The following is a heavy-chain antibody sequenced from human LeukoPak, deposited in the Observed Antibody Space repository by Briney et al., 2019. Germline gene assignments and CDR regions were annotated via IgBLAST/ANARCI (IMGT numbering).Heavy chain of an antibody. V-gene: IGHV3-48*03. J-gene: IGHJ4*02. CDR1: GFTFSSYE. Sequence: GGSLRLSCAASGFTFSSYEMNWVRQAPGKGLEWVSYISTSGSPIYYGNSVKGRFTISRDNAKTSLYLQMNSLRAEDAALYYGARRGFYDTSGYLFDHWGQGTLVTVSS. D-gene: IGHD3-22*01. CDR2: ISTSGSPI. CDR3: ARRGFYDTSGYLFDH.